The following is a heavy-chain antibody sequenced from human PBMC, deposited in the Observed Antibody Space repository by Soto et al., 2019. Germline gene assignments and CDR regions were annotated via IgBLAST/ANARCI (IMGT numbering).Heavy chain of an antibody. Sequence: EVQLVESGGGLVKPGGSLRLSCAASGFTFSSYSMNWVRQAPGKGLEWVSSISSSSSYIYYADSVKGRFTISRDNAKNSLYLQMNSLRAEDTAVYYCAGYCSSTSCYIDAFDIWGQGTMVTVSS. CDR2: ISSSSSYI. CDR1: GFTFSSYS. V-gene: IGHV3-21*01. J-gene: IGHJ3*02. CDR3: AGYCSSTSCYIDAFDI. D-gene: IGHD2-2*02.